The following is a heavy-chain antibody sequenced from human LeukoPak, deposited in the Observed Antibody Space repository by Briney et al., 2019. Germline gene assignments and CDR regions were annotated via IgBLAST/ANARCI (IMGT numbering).Heavy chain of an antibody. CDR2: INHSGST. CDR3: ASGLVGGREFDY. V-gene: IGHV4-34*01. CDR1: GGSFSGYY. D-gene: IGHD2-15*01. Sequence: SETLSLTCAVYGGSFSGYYWSWIRQPPGKGLEWIGEINHSGSTNYNPSLKSRVTISVDTSKNQFSLKLSSVTAADTAVYYCASGLVGGREFDYWGQGTLVTVSS. J-gene: IGHJ4*02.